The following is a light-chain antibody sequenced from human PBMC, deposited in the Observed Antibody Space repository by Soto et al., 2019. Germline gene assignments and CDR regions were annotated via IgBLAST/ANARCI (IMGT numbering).Light chain of an antibody. CDR3: PQYDSSLYT. V-gene: IGKV3-20*01. J-gene: IGKJ2*01. CDR1: QSVSSSY. Sequence: EIVLTQSPGTLSLSPGERATLSCRASQSVSSSYVAWYQQKPGQAPRLLIYGASSRATGIPARFSGSGSGTDFTLTISRLEPADFAIASCPQYDSSLYTFGQGTNLEIK. CDR2: GAS.